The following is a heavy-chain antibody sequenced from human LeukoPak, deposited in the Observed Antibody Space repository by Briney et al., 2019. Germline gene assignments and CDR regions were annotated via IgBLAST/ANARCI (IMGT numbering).Heavy chain of an antibody. CDR3: AKWGDYDVLTGYYVPDY. J-gene: IGHJ4*02. D-gene: IGHD3-9*01. V-gene: IGHV3-23*01. Sequence: GGSLRLSCAASGFTFSNYAMSWVRQAPGKGLEWVSAILGSGGSTYYADSVKGRFTVSRDNSKSTLYLQVNSLRAEDTALYYCAKWGDYDVLTGYYVPDYWGQGTLVTVSS. CDR1: GFTFSNYA. CDR2: ILGSGGST.